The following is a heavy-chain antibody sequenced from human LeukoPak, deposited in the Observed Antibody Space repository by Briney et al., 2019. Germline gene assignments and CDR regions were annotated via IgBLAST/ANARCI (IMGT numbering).Heavy chain of an antibody. CDR1: GGSISSYY. J-gene: IGHJ5*02. Sequence: SETLSLTCTVSGGSISSYYWSWIRQPPGKGLEWIGYIYTSGSTNYNPSLKSRVTISVDTSKNQFSLKLSSVTAADTAVYYCARIYDSSGYYGPWGQGTLVTGSS. CDR3: ARIYDSSGYYGP. D-gene: IGHD3-22*01. V-gene: IGHV4-4*09. CDR2: IYTSGST.